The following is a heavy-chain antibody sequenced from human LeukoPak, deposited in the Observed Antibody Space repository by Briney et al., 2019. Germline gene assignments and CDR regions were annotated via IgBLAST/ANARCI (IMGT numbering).Heavy chain of an antibody. CDR1: GYTFTSYD. CDR2: TNPNSGNT. Sequence: ASVKVSCKASGYTFTSYDINWVRQVTGQGLEWMGWTNPNSGNTGYAQKFQDRVTITRNTSISTAYMELSSLRSEDTAVYYCARGIAARRGGYFDYWGQGTLVTVSS. V-gene: IGHV1-8*03. D-gene: IGHD6-6*01. CDR3: ARGIAARRGGYFDY. J-gene: IGHJ4*02.